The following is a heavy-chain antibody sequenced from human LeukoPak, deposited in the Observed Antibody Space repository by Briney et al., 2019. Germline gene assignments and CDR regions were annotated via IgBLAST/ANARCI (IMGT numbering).Heavy chain of an antibody. V-gene: IGHV1-69*06. Sequence: ASVKVSCKASGGTFSSYTISWVRQAPGQGLEWMGGIIPLFGTPDYAQKFQDRLTITADKSTSTAYMELSSLRSEDTAVYYCATSPVLYSGSYYWYFDYWGQGTLVTVSS. CDR2: IIPLFGTP. CDR3: ATSPVLYSGSYYWYFDY. J-gene: IGHJ4*02. CDR1: GGTFSSYT. D-gene: IGHD1-26*01.